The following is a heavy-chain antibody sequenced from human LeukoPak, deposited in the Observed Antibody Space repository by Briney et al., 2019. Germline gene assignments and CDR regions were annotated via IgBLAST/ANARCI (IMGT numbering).Heavy chain of an antibody. J-gene: IGHJ3*02. CDR2: ISSSGSTI. CDR3: TRATGGATGAFDI. V-gene: IGHV3-48*03. D-gene: IGHD1-26*01. Sequence: GGSLRPSCAASGFTFSSYEMNWVRQAPGMGLEWVSYISSSGSTIYYADSVKGRFTISRDNAKNSLYLQMNSLRAEDTAVYYCTRATGGATGAFDIWGQGTMVTVSS. CDR1: GFTFSSYE.